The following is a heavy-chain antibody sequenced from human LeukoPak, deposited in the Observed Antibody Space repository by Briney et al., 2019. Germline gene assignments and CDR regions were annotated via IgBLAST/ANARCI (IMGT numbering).Heavy chain of an antibody. CDR1: GFTFSDYY. CDR3: ARAFDYDYVWGSYRLIYYYYYGMDV. CDR2: ISSSGSTI. J-gene: IGHJ6*02. Sequence: PGGSLRLSCAASGFTFSDYYMSWIRQAPGKGLEWVSYISSSGSTIYYADSVKGRFTISRDNAKNSLYLQMNSLRAEDTAVYYCARAFDYDYVWGSYRLIYYYYYGMDVWGQGTTVTVSS. V-gene: IGHV3-11*01. D-gene: IGHD3-16*02.